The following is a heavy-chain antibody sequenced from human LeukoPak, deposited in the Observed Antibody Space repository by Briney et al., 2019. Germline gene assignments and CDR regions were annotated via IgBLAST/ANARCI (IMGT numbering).Heavy chain of an antibody. CDR3: ARSRTDEYSSSGALDY. CDR1: GYTFTGCY. Sequence: GASVKVSCKASGYTFTGCYMHWVRQAPGQGLEWMGWINPNSGGTNYAQKFQGRVTMTRDTSISTAYMELSRLRSDDTAVYYCARSRTDEYSSSGALDYWGQGTLVTVSS. J-gene: IGHJ4*02. V-gene: IGHV1-2*02. CDR2: INPNSGGT. D-gene: IGHD6-6*01.